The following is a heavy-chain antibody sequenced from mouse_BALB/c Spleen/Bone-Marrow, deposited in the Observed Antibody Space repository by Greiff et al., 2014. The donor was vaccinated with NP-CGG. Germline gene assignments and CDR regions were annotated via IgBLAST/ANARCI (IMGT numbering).Heavy chain of an antibody. D-gene: IGHD2-3*01. J-gene: IGHJ2*01. V-gene: IGHV5-6-5*01. CDR3: AREVDGWYYFDY. Sequence: EVHLVESGGGLVKPGGSLKLSCAASGFTFSSYAMSWVRQTPEKRLEWVASISSGGSTYYPDSVEGRFTISRDNARNILYLQMSSLRSEDTAMYYCAREVDGWYYFDYWGQGTTLTVSS. CDR1: GFTFSSYA. CDR2: ISSGGST.